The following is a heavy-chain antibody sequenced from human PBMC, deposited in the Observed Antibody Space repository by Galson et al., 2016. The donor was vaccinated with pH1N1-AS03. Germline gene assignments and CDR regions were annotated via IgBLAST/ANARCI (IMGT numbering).Heavy chain of an antibody. J-gene: IGHJ4*02. Sequence: SLRLSCAASGFTFGSFAMHWVRQVPGKGLEWVSGISWNGGSRGYADSVRGRFTISRDNARNTLDLQMNSLKTEDTAFYYCAAAQGAWLVGRMLYWGQATLVTVSS. V-gene: IGHV3-9*01. CDR1: GFTFGSFA. CDR2: ISWNGGSR. CDR3: AAAQGAWLVGRMLY. D-gene: IGHD6-19*01.